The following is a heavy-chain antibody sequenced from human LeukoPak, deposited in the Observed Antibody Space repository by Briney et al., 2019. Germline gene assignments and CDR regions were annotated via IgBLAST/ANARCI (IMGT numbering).Heavy chain of an antibody. CDR3: ARPPVSGTLNDAFDI. D-gene: IGHD1/OR15-1a*01. CDR2: IIPIFPST. Sequence: TVKVSCKVSGGPFSNYGLSWVRQAPGQGLEWMGGIIPIFPSTNYAQNYQGRGTITADEATSTVYMELSSLRTDDTAVYYCARPPVSGTLNDAFDIWGQGTVVTVSS. J-gene: IGHJ3*02. CDR1: GGPFSNYG. V-gene: IGHV1-69*13.